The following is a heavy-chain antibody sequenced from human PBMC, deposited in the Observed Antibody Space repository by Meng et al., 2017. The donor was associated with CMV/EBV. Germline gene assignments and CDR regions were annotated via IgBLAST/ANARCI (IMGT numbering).Heavy chain of an antibody. CDR1: GFTFSSYD. J-gene: IGHJ6*02. CDR2: IGTAGDT. D-gene: IGHD6-6*01. CDR3: AKGTISLTRRGVPYSSSSSRSSNYYYYGMDV. Sequence: GGSLRLSCAACGFTFSSYDMHWVRQATGKGLEWVSAIGTAGDTYYPGSVKGQFTISRENAKNSLYLQMNSLRAGDTAVYYCAKGTISLTRRGVPYSSSSSRSSNYYYYGMDVWGQGTTVTVSS. V-gene: IGHV3-13*03.